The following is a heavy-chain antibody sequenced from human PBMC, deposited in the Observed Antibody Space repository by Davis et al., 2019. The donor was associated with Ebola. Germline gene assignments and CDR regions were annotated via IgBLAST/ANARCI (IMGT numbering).Heavy chain of an antibody. J-gene: IGHJ4*02. D-gene: IGHD5-12*01. CDR1: GGSISSSSYF. Sequence: MPSETLSLTCTVPGGSISSSSYFWGWIRQPPGKGLEWIGSIYYGGSIYYNPSLKSRLTISVDTPKNQVSLNLSSVTAADSAVYYCARLRGYDFGSRWLGAYWGQGTLVTVSS. CDR2: IYYGGSI. V-gene: IGHV4-39*01. CDR3: ARLRGYDFGSRWLGAY.